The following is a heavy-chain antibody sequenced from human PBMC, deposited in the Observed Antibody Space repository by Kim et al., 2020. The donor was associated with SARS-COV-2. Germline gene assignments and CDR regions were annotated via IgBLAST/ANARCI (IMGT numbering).Heavy chain of an antibody. CDR1: GFTFRNYA. J-gene: IGHJ5*01. CDR2: ISGNGDRT. V-gene: IGHV3-23*01. D-gene: IGHD2-15*01. Sequence: GGSLRLSCVASGFTFRNYAMSWVRQAPGKGLEWVSGISGNGDRTYNADSVKGRFTISRDNSKNMLYLQMNSLRAEDTAVYYCAKSPDLGHCSGGSGGYFDPWGQGTGVTVSS. CDR3: AKSPDLGHCSGGSGGYFDP.